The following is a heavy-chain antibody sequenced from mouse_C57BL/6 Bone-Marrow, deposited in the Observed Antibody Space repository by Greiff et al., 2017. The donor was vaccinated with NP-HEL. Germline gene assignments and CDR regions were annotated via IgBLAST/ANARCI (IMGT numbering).Heavy chain of an antibody. J-gene: IGHJ3*01. V-gene: IGHV1-54*01. D-gene: IGHD1-1*01. CDR1: GYAFTNYL. CDR3: ARSSITTVVAKGFAY. Sequence: VKLMESGAELVRPGTSVKVSCKASGYAFTNYLIEWVKQRPGQGLEWIGVINPGSGGTNYNEKFKGKATLTADKSSSTSYMQLSSLTSEDSAVYFCARSSITTVVAKGFAYWGQGTLVTVSA. CDR2: INPGSGGT.